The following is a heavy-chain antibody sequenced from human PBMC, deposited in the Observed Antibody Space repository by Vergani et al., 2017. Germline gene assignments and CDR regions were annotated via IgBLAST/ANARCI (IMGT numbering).Heavy chain of an antibody. CDR2: IYHSGST. Sequence: QLQLQESGSGLVKPSQTLSLTCAVSCGSLSSGGYSWSWIRQPPGKGLEWIGYIYHSGSTYYNQSLRSRVTISVDRSKNQLSLKLRSVTAADTAVYYCARFVVAAGYFDYWVQGTLVTVSS. CDR1: CGSLSSGGYS. J-gene: IGHJ4*02. V-gene: IGHV4-30-2*01. D-gene: IGHD2-15*01. CDR3: ARFVVAAGYFDY.